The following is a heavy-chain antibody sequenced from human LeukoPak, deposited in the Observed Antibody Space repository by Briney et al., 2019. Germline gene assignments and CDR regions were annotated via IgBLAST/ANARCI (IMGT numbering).Heavy chain of an antibody. D-gene: IGHD3-16*02. CDR1: GGSISSNS. J-gene: IGHJ4*02. V-gene: IGHV3-21*01. CDR2: ISSSSSYI. CDR3: ARAFSFGGVIVVYYFDY. Sequence: KPSETLSLTCAVSGGSISSNSYYWGWIRQSPGKGLEWVSSISSSSSYIYYADSVKGRFTISRDNAKNSLYLQMNSLRAEDTAVYYCARAFSFGGVIVVYYFDYWGQGTLVTVSS.